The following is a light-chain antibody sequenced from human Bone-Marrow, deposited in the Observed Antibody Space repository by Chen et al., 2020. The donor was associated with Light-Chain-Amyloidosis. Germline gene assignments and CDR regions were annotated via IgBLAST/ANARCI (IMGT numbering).Light chain of an antibody. V-gene: IGLV3-25*03. J-gene: IGLJ2*01. CDR3: QSADSSGTYEVI. Sequence: SYELTQPLSVTVSPGQTDGHTCSGDDLPTKYAYWYQQKPGQAPVPVIHRDTERPSGISERFSGSSSGTTATLTISGVQAEDEADYHCQSADSSGTYEVIFGGGTKLTVL. CDR1: DLPTKY. CDR2: RDT.